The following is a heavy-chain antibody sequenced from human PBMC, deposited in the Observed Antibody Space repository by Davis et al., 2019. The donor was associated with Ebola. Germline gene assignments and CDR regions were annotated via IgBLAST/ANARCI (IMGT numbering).Heavy chain of an antibody. CDR2: FDPEDGKT. D-gene: IGHD5-18*01. CDR1: GYSLTELS. Sequence: ASVKVSCQVSGYSLTELSMHWVRQTPGKGLEWLGGFDPEDGKTVSAQNFQGRVTMTEDPSTDTAYMELRSLSSEDTAVYYCATSPGYNHGFDDWGQGTLVTVSS. V-gene: IGHV1-24*01. CDR3: ATSPGYNHGFDD. J-gene: IGHJ4*02.